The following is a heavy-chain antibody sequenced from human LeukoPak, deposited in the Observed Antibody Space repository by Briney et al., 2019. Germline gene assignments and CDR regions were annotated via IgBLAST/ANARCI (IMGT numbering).Heavy chain of an antibody. V-gene: IGHV4-39*07. CDR2: IYYSGRT. J-gene: IGHJ4*02. CDR1: GFTFSSFGM. Sequence: GSLRLSCSASGFTFSSFGMHWIRQAPGKGLECIGSIYYSGRTYYNPSLRSRVTISVDTSKNQFSLKLSSVTAADTAVYYCARVEYSSSCDYWGQGTLVTVSS. D-gene: IGHD6-6*01. CDR3: ARVEYSSSCDY.